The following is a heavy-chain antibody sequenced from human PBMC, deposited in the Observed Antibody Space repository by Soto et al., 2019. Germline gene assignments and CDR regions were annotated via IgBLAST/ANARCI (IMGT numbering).Heavy chain of an antibody. CDR2: ISGSDGKT. D-gene: IGHD3-3*01. J-gene: IGHJ4*02. CDR1: GFSFGSYA. V-gene: IGHV3-23*01. CDR3: ARWSYLDY. Sequence: GGSLRLSCTASGFSFGSYALSWVRQAPGKGLEWVSTISGSDGKTFYADSVKGRFSISRDTSQNTLYLQMNSLRADDTAIYYCARWSYLDYWGQGTRVTVSS.